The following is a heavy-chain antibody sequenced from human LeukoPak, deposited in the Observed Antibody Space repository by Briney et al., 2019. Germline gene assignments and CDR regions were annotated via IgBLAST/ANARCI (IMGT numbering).Heavy chain of an antibody. CDR1: GYTLTELS. Sequence: ASVKVSCKVSGYTLTELSMHWVRQAPGKGLEWMGGFDPEDGETIYAQKFQGRVTMTEDTSTDTAYMELSSLRSEDTAVYYCATGRGPIAAAGDYYYYGMDVWGQGTTVTVSS. V-gene: IGHV1-24*01. CDR3: ATGRGPIAAAGDYYYYGMDV. CDR2: FDPEDGET. D-gene: IGHD6-13*01. J-gene: IGHJ6*02.